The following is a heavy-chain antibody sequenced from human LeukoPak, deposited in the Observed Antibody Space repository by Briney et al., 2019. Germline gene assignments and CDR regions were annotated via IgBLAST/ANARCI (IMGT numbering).Heavy chain of an antibody. V-gene: IGHV3-23*01. CDR1: GFTFSSYA. Sequence: PGGPLRLSCAASGFTFSSYAMSWVRQAPGKGLEWVSTISGSGGGTYYADYVKGRFTISRDNAKNSLFLQMNSLRVEDTAVYYCARGNGKYYEEDYWGQGTLVTVSS. CDR2: ISGSGGGT. CDR3: ARGNGKYYEEDY. J-gene: IGHJ4*02. D-gene: IGHD2/OR15-2a*01.